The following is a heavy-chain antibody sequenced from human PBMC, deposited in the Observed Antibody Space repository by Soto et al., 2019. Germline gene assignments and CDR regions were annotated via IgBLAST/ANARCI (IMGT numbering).Heavy chain of an antibody. CDR1: GYTFVRYG. V-gene: IGHV1-18*01. Sequence: QVQLVQSGAEVKKPGASVKVSCKTSGYTFVRYGITWVRQAPGQGLEWMGWISTHNGNTNYGKKLQGRVTMTTDTSTSTAYMALRSLRSDDRAVYYCARRDYYSYGMDVWGQGTTVTVSS. CDR3: ARRDYYSYGMDV. J-gene: IGHJ6*02. CDR2: ISTHNGNT.